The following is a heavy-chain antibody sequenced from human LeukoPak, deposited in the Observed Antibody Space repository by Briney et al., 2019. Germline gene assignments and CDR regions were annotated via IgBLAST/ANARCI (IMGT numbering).Heavy chain of an antibody. CDR2: MYPSGST. CDR1: GGSISSSNW. V-gene: IGHV4-4*02. Sequence: SGTLSLTCAVSGGSISSSNWWSWVRQPPGKGLEWIGEMYPSGSTNYNPSLKSRVTISVDTSKNQFSLKLSSVTAADTAVYYCARLLDDGGYYFDYWGQGTLVTVSS. CDR3: ARLLDDGGYYFDY. J-gene: IGHJ4*02. D-gene: IGHD2-15*01.